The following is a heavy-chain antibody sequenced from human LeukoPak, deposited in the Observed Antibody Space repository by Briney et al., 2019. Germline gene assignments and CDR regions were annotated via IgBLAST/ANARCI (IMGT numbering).Heavy chain of an antibody. Sequence: GGSLRLSCAASGFTFSSYWMSWVRQAPGKGLEWVANIKQDGSEKYYVDSVKGRFTISRDNAKNLLSLQMNSLRAEDTALYYCARGDTSLQRNDALDIWGQGTMVSVSS. CDR2: IKQDGSEK. CDR1: GFTFSSYW. J-gene: IGHJ3*02. V-gene: IGHV3-7*02. CDR3: ARGDTSLQRNDALDI. D-gene: IGHD2/OR15-2a*01.